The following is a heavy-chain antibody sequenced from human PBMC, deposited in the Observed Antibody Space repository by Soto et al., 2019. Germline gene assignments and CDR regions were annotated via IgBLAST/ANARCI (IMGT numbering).Heavy chain of an antibody. V-gene: IGHV4-34*01. D-gene: IGHD2-15*01. Sequence: QVQLQQWGAGLLKPSETLSLTCAVYGGSFSGYYWNWLRQPPGKGLEWIGEINHTGSTNYTPSLKSRVTISVKTSKDQSSLKPSSVTAADTAVYYCARGPPKGCVGRWYCDYWGQGTLFPVTS. J-gene: IGHJ4*02. CDR2: INHTGST. CDR1: GGSFSGYY. CDR3: ARGPPKGCVGRWYCDY.